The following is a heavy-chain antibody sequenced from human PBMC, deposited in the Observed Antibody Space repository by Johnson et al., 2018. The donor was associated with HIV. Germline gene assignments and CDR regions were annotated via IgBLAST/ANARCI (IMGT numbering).Heavy chain of an antibody. CDR2: ISGSGGAV. V-gene: IGHV3-23*04. Sequence: EVQLVESGGGLVQPGGSLRLSCGVSGFTFSDHWMQWVRQAPGKGLVWVSRISGSGGAVYFADSVKGRFAISGDNSKNTMYLQMNSLAAEDTAVYYCAKDKRQTAIPQRAFDICGQGTMVTVSS. J-gene: IGHJ3*02. D-gene: IGHD6-25*01. CDR1: GFTFSDHW. CDR3: AKDKRQTAIPQRAFDI.